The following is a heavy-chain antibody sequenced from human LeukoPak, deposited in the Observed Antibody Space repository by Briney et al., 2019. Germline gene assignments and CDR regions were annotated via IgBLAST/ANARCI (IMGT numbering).Heavy chain of an antibody. J-gene: IGHJ3*02. CDR2: INHSGST. V-gene: IGHV4-34*01. Sequence: SETLSLTCAVYGGSFSDYYWSWIRQPPGKGLEWIGEINHSGSTNYNPSLKSRVTISVDTSKNQFSLKLSSVTAADTAVYYCARGRKAGYYDSSGFDIWGQGTMVTVSS. D-gene: IGHD3-22*01. CDR3: ARGRKAGYYDSSGFDI. CDR1: GGSFSDYY.